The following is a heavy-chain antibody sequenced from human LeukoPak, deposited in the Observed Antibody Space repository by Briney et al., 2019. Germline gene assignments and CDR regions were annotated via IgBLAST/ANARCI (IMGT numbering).Heavy chain of an antibody. CDR2: VDPEDGET. V-gene: IGHV1-69-2*01. D-gene: IGHD3-10*01. J-gene: IGHJ5*02. CDR3: VGLGGELFPLP. Sequence: ASVKVSCKVSGYTFTDYYMHWVQQAPGKGREWMGLVDPEDGETIYAEKFQGRVTITADTSTDTAYMELSSLRSEDTAVYYCVGLGGELFPLPWGQGTPVTVSS. CDR1: GYTFTDYY.